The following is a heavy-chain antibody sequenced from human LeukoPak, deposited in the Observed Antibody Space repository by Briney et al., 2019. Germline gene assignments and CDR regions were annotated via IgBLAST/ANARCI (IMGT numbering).Heavy chain of an antibody. CDR2: IYYSGGT. D-gene: IGHD6-13*01. J-gene: IGHJ4*02. V-gene: IGHV4-31*03. CDR3: ARVSYSSSWSEFDY. Sequence: PSETLSLTCTVSGGSISSGGYYWSWIRQHPGKGLEWIGYIYYSGGTYYNPSLKSRVTISVDTSKNQFSLKLSSVTAADTAVYYCARVSYSSSWSEFDYWGQGTLVTVSS. CDR1: GGSISSGGYY.